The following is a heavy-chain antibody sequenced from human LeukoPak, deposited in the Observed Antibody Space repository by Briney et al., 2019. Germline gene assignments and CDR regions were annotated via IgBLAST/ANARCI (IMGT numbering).Heavy chain of an antibody. Sequence: ASVKVSCKASGGTFSSYAISWVRQAPGQGLEWMGGIIPIFGTANYAQKFQGRVTITADKSTSTAYMELSSLRSEDTAVYYCARAGGPASYYYYMDVWGKGTTVTVSS. CDR1: GGTFSSYA. D-gene: IGHD2-8*02. J-gene: IGHJ6*03. V-gene: IGHV1-69*06. CDR2: IIPIFGTA. CDR3: ARAGGPASYYYYMDV.